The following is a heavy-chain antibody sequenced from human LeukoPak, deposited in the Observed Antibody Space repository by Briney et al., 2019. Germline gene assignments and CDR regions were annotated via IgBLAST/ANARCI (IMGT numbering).Heavy chain of an antibody. CDR1: GDSISSYY. J-gene: IGHJ4*02. CDR2: INHSGST. CDR3: ARYGCSGGSCYDY. V-gene: IGHV4-34*01. D-gene: IGHD2-15*01. Sequence: SETLSLTCTVSGDSISSYYWSWTRQPPGKGLEWIGEINHSGSTNYNPSLKSRVTISVDTSKNQFSLKLSSVTAADTAVYYCARYGCSGGSCYDYWGQGTLVTVSS.